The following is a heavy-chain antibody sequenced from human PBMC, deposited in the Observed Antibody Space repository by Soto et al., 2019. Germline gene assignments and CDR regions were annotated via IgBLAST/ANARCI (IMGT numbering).Heavy chain of an antibody. Sequence: QVQLQESGPGLVKPSQTLSLTCTVSGGSISSGYYYWSWIRQPPGKGLEWIGYIYYSGSTYYNPSLKSRVTIAVDTSKNQFSLKLSSVTAADTAVYYCARMIGYCSSTSCYFSGMDVWGQGTTVTVSS. CDR3: ARMIGYCSSTSCYFSGMDV. CDR2: IYYSGST. D-gene: IGHD2-2*01. CDR1: GGSISSGYYY. J-gene: IGHJ6*02. V-gene: IGHV4-30-4*01.